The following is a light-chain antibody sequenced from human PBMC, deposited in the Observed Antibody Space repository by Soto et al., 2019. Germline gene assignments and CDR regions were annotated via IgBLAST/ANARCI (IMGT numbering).Light chain of an antibody. CDR2: SNT. CDR1: SSNIGAGYD. J-gene: IGLJ3*02. CDR3: AAWDDSLNGWV. V-gene: IGLV1-40*01. Sequence: QSVLTQPPSVSGAPGQRVTISCTGSSSNIGAGYDVHWYQQLPGTAPKLLIFSNTQRPSGVPERFSGSKSGTSASLAISGLQSEDEADYYCAAWDDSLNGWVFGGGTKLTVL.